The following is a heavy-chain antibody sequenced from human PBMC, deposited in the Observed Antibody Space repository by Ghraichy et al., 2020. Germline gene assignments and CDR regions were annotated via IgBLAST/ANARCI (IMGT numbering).Heavy chain of an antibody. CDR2: ISWTSANI. V-gene: IGHV3-9*01. D-gene: IGHD4-23*01. CDR3: AKGIEARMGNAFDM. CDR1: GFTFEDYA. Sequence: GGSLRLSCAASGFTFEDYAMNWVRQRPGEGLEWVSGISWTSANIGYVDSVKGRFTISRDNAKNSLYLQMNSLRAEDTALYYCAKGIEARMGNAFDMWGQGTMVTVSS. J-gene: IGHJ3*02.